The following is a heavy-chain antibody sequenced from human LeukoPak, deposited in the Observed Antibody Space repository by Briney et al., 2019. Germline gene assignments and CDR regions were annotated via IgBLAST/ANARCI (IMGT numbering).Heavy chain of an antibody. CDR3: ARQTQIKQQLEVYYYYGMDV. D-gene: IGHD6-13*01. J-gene: IGHJ6*02. Sequence: PGASLKISCKGSGYSFTSYWIGWVRQLPGKGLEWMGIIYPGDSDTRYSPSFQGQVTISADKSISTAYLQWSSLKASDTAMYYCARQTQIKQQLEVYYYYGMDVWGQGTTVTVSS. CDR2: IYPGDSDT. CDR1: GYSFTSYW. V-gene: IGHV5-51*01.